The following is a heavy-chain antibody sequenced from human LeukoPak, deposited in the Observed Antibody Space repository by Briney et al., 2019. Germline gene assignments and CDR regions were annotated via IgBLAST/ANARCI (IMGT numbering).Heavy chain of an antibody. J-gene: IGHJ6*03. CDR2: INPNSGGT. V-gene: IGHV1-2*02. CDR1: GYTFTGYY. CDR3: AINSPRPYYYYYMDV. Sequence: ASVKVSCKASGYTFTGYYMHWVRQAPGQGLEWMGWINPNSGGTNYAQKFQGRVTMTRDTSISTAYMELSRLRSDDTAVYYCAINSPRPYYYYYMDVWGKGTTVTVSS. D-gene: IGHD5-18*01.